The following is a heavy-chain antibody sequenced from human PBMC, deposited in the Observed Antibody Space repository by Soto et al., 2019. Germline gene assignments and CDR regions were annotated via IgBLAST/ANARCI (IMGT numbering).Heavy chain of an antibody. Sequence: SVKVSCKASGGTFSSYTISWVRQAPGQGLEWMGRIIPILGIANYAQKFQGRVTITADKSTSTAYMELSSLRSEDTAVYYCARDPGRITMVRGADYGMDVWGQGTTLTVSS. CDR1: GGTFSSYT. D-gene: IGHD3-10*01. V-gene: IGHV1-69*04. CDR3: ARDPGRITMVRGADYGMDV. CDR2: IIPILGIA. J-gene: IGHJ6*02.